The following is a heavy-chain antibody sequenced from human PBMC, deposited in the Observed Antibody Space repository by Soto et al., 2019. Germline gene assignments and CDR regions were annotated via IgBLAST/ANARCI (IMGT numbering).Heavy chain of an antibody. D-gene: IGHD2-15*01. J-gene: IGHJ3*02. V-gene: IGHV3-48*01. CDR3: ARDSPLLHFDI. Sequence: QPGGSLRLSCAASGFTFSSYSMNWVRQAPGKGLEWVSYISSSSSTIYYADSVKGRFTISRDNAKNSLYLQMNSLRAEDTAVYYCARDSPLLHFDIWGQGTMVTVSS. CDR2: ISSSSSTI. CDR1: GFTFSSYS.